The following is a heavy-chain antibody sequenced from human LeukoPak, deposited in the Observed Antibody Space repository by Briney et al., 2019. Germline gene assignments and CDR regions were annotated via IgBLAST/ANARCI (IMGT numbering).Heavy chain of an antibody. CDR3: ARGRGDCSGGSCYRYYYYYGMDV. CDR1: GGSFSGYY. CDR2: INHSGST. V-gene: IGHV4-34*01. Sequence: PSETLSLTCAVYGGSFSGYYWSWIRQPPGKRLEWIGEINHSGSTNYNPSLKSRVTISVDTSKNQFSLKLSSVTAADTAVYYCARGRGDCSGGSCYRYYYYYGMDVWGQGTTVTVSS. J-gene: IGHJ6*02. D-gene: IGHD2-15*01.